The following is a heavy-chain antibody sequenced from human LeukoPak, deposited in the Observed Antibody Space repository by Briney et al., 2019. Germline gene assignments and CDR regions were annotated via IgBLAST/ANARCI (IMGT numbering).Heavy chain of an antibody. CDR2: MNPNNGAT. V-gene: IGHV1-2*02. CDR1: GYTFTYYY. J-gene: IGHJ4*02. Sequence: ASVKVSCKASGYTFTYYYLHWMRQAPGQGLEWLGWMNPNNGATNYAQKLQGRVSMTRDTSISTAYMELNRLRSDDPAVYYCARGPATGDFDYWGQGSLVTVPS. D-gene: IGHD7-27*01. CDR3: ARGPATGDFDY.